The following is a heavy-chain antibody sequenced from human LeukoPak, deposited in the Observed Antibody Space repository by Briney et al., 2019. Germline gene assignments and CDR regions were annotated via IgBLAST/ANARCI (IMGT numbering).Heavy chain of an antibody. V-gene: IGHV3-7*03. Sequence: GGSLRLSCAASGFIFRNYVMTWVRQAPGKGLEWVANIKQDGSERYYVDSVKGRFTISRDNAKNSVYLQMNSLRAEDTAVYYCARIGSGYEDYYFDYWGQGTLVTVSS. J-gene: IGHJ4*02. CDR2: IKQDGSER. CDR1: GFIFRNYV. D-gene: IGHD3-22*01. CDR3: ARIGSGYEDYYFDY.